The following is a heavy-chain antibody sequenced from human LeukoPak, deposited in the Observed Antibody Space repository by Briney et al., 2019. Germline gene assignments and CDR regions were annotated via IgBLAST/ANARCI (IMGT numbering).Heavy chain of an antibody. D-gene: IGHD3-22*01. Sequence: GGSLRLSCAASGFTFSSYWMSWVRQAPGKGLEWVANIKQDGSEKYYVDSEKGRFTISRDNAKNSLYLQMNSLRAEDTAVYYCASVGYYDSSGYYEDAFDIWGQGTMVTVSS. V-gene: IGHV3-7*01. CDR2: IKQDGSEK. CDR3: ASVGYYDSSGYYEDAFDI. J-gene: IGHJ3*02. CDR1: GFTFSSYW.